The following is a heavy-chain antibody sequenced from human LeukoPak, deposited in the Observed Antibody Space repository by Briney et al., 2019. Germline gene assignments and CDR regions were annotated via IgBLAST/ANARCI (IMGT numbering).Heavy chain of an antibody. CDR1: GGSISSYY. Sequence: SETLSLTCTVSGGSISSYYWSWIRQPAGKGLEWIGRIYTSGSTNYNPSLKSRVTMSVDTSKNQFSLKLSSVTAADTAVYYCARASGWSYYYYYYMDVWGKGTTVTVSS. CDR2: IYTSGST. V-gene: IGHV4-4*07. D-gene: IGHD6-19*01. CDR3: ARASGWSYYYYYYMDV. J-gene: IGHJ6*03.